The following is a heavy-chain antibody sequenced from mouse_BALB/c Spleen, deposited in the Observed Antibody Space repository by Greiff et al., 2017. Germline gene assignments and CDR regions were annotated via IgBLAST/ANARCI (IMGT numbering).Heavy chain of an antibody. V-gene: IGHV2-9*02. Sequence: VKLAESGPGLVAPSQSLSITCTVSGFSLTSYGVHWVRQPPGKGLEWLGVIWAGGSTNYNSALMSRLSISKDNSKSQVFLKMNSLQTDDTAMYYCAPDYGSSSFAYWGQGTLVTVSA. J-gene: IGHJ3*01. CDR2: IWAGGST. D-gene: IGHD1-1*01. CDR1: GFSLTSYG. CDR3: APDYGSSSFAY.